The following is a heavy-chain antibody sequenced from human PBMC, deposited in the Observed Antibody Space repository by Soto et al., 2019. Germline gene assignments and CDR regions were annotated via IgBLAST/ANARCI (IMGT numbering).Heavy chain of an antibody. Sequence: QVQLVQSGAEVKKPGASVKVSCKASGYTFTSYGITWMRQAPGQGLEWMGWINPYNGNTNYAQKLQGRVTMTTYTSTSTAYMELRSLRSDDTAVYYCARTDSRPQDFDYWGQGTLVSFSS. D-gene: IGHD6-13*01. CDR2: INPYNGNT. CDR3: ARTDSRPQDFDY. CDR1: GYTFTSYG. V-gene: IGHV1-18*01. J-gene: IGHJ4*02.